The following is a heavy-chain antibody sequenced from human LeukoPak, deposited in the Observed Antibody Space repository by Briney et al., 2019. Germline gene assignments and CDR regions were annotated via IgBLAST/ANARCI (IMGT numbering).Heavy chain of an antibody. CDR3: AKARYGSGSSTYYFDY. CDR2: ISWNSGSI. CDR1: GFTFDDYA. Sequence: PGRSLRLSCAASGFTFDDYAMHWVRQAPGKGLEWVSGISWNSGSIGYADSVKGRFTISRDNAKNSLYLQMNSLRAEDTALYYCAKARYGSGSSTYYFDYWGQGTLVTVSS. D-gene: IGHD3-10*01. J-gene: IGHJ4*02. V-gene: IGHV3-9*01.